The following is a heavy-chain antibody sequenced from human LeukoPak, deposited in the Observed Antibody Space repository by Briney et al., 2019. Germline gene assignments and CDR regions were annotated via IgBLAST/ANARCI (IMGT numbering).Heavy chain of an antibody. D-gene: IGHD3-22*01. CDR2: INPSGGST. J-gene: IGHJ6*03. Sequence: ASVKVSCKASGYTFIDYHIHWVRQAPGQGLEWMGIINPSGGSTSYAQKFQGRVTMTRDMSTSTVYMELSSLRSEDTAVYYCARGPGHYYDSSGHAYMDVWGKGTTVTVSS. CDR3: ARGPGHYYDSSGHAYMDV. CDR1: GYTFIDYH. V-gene: IGHV1-46*01.